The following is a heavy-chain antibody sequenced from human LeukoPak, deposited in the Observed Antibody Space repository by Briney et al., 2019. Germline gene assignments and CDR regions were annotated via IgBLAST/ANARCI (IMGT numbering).Heavy chain of an antibody. CDR3: TRHSDFWSGYQTVVCFDP. J-gene: IGHJ5*02. CDR2: IRSKTYGATK. D-gene: IGHD3-3*01. CDR1: GFTFGDYA. V-gene: IGHV3-49*03. Sequence: PLRLSCTASGFTFGDYAMGWFRQAPGKGLGWVGCIRSKTYGATKEYAASVKGRFTISRDDFKSIAYLQMDSLKTEDTAVYYCTRHSDFWSGYQTVVCFDPWGQGTLVTVSS.